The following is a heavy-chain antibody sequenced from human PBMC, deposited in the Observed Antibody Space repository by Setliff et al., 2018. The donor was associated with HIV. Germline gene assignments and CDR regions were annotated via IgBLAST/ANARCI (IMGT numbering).Heavy chain of an antibody. Sequence: ASVKVSCKASGYTFTSYYMHWVRQAPGQGLEWMGIINPSGGSTNYAQKFQGRATMTRDTSTSTAYMELSSLRSEDTAVYYCARDPSPYYSDDSGYPDDAFDIWGQGTMVTVSS. J-gene: IGHJ3*02. D-gene: IGHD3-22*01. CDR1: GYTFTSYY. V-gene: IGHV1-46*03. CDR2: INPSGGST. CDR3: ARDPSPYYSDDSGYPDDAFDI.